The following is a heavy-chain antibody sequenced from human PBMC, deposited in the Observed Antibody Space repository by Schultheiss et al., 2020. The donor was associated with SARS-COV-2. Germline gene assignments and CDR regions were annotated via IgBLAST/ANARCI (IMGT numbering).Heavy chain of an antibody. J-gene: IGHJ4*02. CDR1: GYSISSGYY. Sequence: SQTLSLTCAVSGYSISSGYYWGWIRQPPGKGLEWIGEINHSGSTNYNPSLKSRVTISVDTSKNQFSLKLSSVTAADTAVYYCARLMYNWNYAGDYWGQGTLVTVSS. V-gene: IGHV4-38-2*01. D-gene: IGHD1-7*01. CDR2: INHSGST. CDR3: ARLMYNWNYAGDY.